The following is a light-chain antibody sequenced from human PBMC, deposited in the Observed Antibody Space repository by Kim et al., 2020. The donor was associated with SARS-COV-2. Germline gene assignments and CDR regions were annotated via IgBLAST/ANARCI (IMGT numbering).Light chain of an antibody. Sequence: SYELTQPLSVSVAPGQTATITCEGANIGGKDVHWYQQQSGHAPVMVIYRDAKRPSGIPERFSGSNSGNTATLTITRAQVGDEADYYCQVWDNRSVVFGGG. V-gene: IGLV3-9*01. CDR3: QVWDNRSVV. CDR1: NIGGKD. CDR2: RDA. J-gene: IGLJ3*02.